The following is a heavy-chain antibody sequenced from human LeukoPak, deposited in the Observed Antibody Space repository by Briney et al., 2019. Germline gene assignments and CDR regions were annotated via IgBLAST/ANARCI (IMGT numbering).Heavy chain of an antibody. CDR3: ARGQKYRSGYTVTELGSGYFDY. D-gene: IGHD5-18*01. J-gene: IGHJ4*02. CDR2: IYHSGT. CDR1: GYSISSGYY. Sequence: PSETLSLTCTVSGYSISSGYYWGWIRQPPGKGLEWIGTIYHSGTYYNPSLASRVTISVDTSKNQFSLRLSSVTAADTAVYYCARGQKYRSGYTVTELGSGYFDYWGQGTLVTVSS. V-gene: IGHV4-38-2*02.